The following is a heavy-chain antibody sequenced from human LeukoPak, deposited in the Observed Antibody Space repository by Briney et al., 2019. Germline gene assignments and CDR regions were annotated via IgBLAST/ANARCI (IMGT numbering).Heavy chain of an antibody. CDR1: GGSFSDYP. CDR2: IRHGGTT. J-gene: IGHJ4*02. CDR3: ARGAPGY. Sequence: PSETLSLTCAVYGGSFSDYPWTWIRQPPGKRLEWIGQIRHGGTTKYNPSLNGRVTMSLDTSKNQFSLKLASVTAADTAVYYCARGAPGYWGQGTLVTVSS. V-gene: IGHV4-34*01.